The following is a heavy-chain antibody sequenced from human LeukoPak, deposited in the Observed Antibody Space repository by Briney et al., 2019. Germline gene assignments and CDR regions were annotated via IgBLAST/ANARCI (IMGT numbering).Heavy chain of an antibody. J-gene: IGHJ4*02. Sequence: GGSLRLSCAASGFTFSNYSMSWVRQAPGKGLEWVSYISSSSSTIYYADSVKGRFTISRDNAKNSLYLQMNSLRDEDTAVYYCARDRARRELPSFDYWGQGTLVTVSS. CDR1: GFTFSNYS. CDR2: ISSSSSTI. D-gene: IGHD1-7*01. CDR3: ARDRARRELPSFDY. V-gene: IGHV3-48*02.